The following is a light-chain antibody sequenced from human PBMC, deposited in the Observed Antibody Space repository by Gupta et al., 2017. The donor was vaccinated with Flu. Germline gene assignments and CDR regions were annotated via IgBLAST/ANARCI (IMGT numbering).Light chain of an antibody. Sequence: LTAAVGERVTISCRASADLPYYFAGYEKKQRQAPKLLIFAASTLQLGVKSRFSGTRDGTEFTLTMSKRQPEDFEGYYCQGLNSDHFKPTFGQGTRLEIK. CDR3: QGLNSDHFKPT. CDR1: ADLPYY. J-gene: IGKJ2*01. V-gene: IGKV1-9*01. CDR2: AAS.